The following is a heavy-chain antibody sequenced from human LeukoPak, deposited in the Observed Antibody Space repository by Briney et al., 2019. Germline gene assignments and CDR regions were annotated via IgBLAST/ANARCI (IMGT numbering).Heavy chain of an antibody. CDR2: INPNSGGT. CDR1: GYTFTGCY. J-gene: IGHJ6*03. V-gene: IGHV1-2*06. D-gene: IGHD2-21*01. CDR3: ARVGGDRSYYYMDV. Sequence: ASVKVSCKASGYTFTGCYMHWVRQAPGQGLEWMGRINPNSGGTNYAQKFQGRVTMTRDTSISTAYMELSRLRSDDTAVYYCARVGGDRSYYYMDVWGKGTTVTVSS.